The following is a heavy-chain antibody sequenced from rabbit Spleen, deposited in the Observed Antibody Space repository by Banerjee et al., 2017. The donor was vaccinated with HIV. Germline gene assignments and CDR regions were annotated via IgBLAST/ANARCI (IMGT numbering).Heavy chain of an antibody. CDR2: IDPVFGIT. CDR3: ARHVAGGSYFAL. Sequence: QLEESAGGLVQPGGSLKLSCKASGFTLSSYYMNWVRQAPGKGLEWIGYIDPVFGITYYANWVNGRFSISRENAQNTVLLQMTSLTAADTATYFCARHVAGGSYFALLGPGTLVTVS. J-gene: IGHJ4*01. D-gene: IGHD8-1*01. V-gene: IGHV1S7*01. CDR1: GFTLSSYY.